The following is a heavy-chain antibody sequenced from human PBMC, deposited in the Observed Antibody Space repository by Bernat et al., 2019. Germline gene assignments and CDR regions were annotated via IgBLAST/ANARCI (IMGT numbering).Heavy chain of an antibody. J-gene: IGHJ6*02. CDR3: ARSGGEVGKQFFLDV. CDR1: GFTFSDHY. D-gene: IGHD3-10*01. CDR2: TRNKANSYTT. Sequence: EVQLVESGGGLVQPGGSLRLSCAASGFTFSDHYMDWVRQAPGKGLEWVGRTRNKANSYTTEYAASVKGRFTISRDDSKNSLYLQMNSLKTEDTAVYYCARSGGEVGKQFFLDVWGQGTTVTVSS. V-gene: IGHV3-72*01.